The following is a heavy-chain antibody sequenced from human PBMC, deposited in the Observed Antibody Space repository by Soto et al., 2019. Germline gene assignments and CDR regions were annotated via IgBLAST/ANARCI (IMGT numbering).Heavy chain of an antibody. CDR3: ARGLPKDSYGSEYFDY. Sequence: PSETLSLTCTVSGYSISSGGFYWSWIRQHPGKGLEWIGYNYYSGGTYYNPSLKSRVAISLDTSKNQFSLNLSSVTAADTALYFCARGLPKDSYGSEYFDYWGQGILVTVSS. D-gene: IGHD5-18*01. CDR1: GYSISSGGFY. J-gene: IGHJ4*02. V-gene: IGHV4-31*03. CDR2: NYYSGGT.